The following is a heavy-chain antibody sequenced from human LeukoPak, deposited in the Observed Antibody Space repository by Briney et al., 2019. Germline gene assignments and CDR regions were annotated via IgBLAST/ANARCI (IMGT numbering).Heavy chain of an antibody. V-gene: IGHV1-8*01. J-gene: IGHJ5*02. CDR2: MNPNSGNT. CDR1: GYTFTSYD. Sequence: ASVKVSCKASGYTFTSYDINWVRQATGQGLEWMGWMNPNSGNTGYAQKFQGRVTMTRNTSISTAYMELSSLRSEDTAVYYCARGGTTRYCSGGSCHKRTGWFDPWGQGTLVTVSS. CDR3: ARGGTTRYCSGGSCHKRTGWFDP. D-gene: IGHD2-15*01.